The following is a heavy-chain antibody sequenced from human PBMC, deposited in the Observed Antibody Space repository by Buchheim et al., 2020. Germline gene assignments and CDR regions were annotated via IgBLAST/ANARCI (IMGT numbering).Heavy chain of an antibody. D-gene: IGHD3-22*01. Sequence: QVQLVESGGGVVQPGRSLRLSCAASGFTFSSYAMHWVRQAPGKGLEWVAVISYDGSNKYYADSVKGRFTISRDNSKNTLYLQMNSLRAEDTAVYYRARDQGYSSGYYYYYYGMDVWGQGTT. CDR2: ISYDGSNK. CDR1: GFTFSSYA. CDR3: ARDQGYSSGYYYYYYGMDV. J-gene: IGHJ6*02. V-gene: IGHV3-30*04.